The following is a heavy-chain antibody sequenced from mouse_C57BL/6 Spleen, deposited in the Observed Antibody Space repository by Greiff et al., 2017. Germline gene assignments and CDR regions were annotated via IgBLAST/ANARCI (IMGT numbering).Heavy chain of an antibody. D-gene: IGHD2-12*01. V-gene: IGHV14-4*01. J-gene: IGHJ1*03. CDR2: IDPENGDT. Sequence: EVQLVESGAELVRPGASVKLSCTASGFNIKDDYMHWVKQRPEQGLEWIGWIDPENGDTEYASKFQGKATITADTSSNTAYLQLSSLTSEDTAVYYCTVTTTADWYFDVWGTGTTVTVSS. CDR3: TVTTTADWYFDV. CDR1: GFNIKDDY.